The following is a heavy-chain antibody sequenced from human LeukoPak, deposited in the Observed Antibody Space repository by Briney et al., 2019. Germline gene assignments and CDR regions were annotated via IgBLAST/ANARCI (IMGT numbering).Heavy chain of an antibody. J-gene: IGHJ4*02. CDR3: AKVSGPDTMIVVAPFDY. V-gene: IGHV3-48*01. D-gene: IGHD3-22*01. Sequence: GGSLRLSCAASGFTFSDYNMNWVRQVPGKGLESVSYMSRSGDIIYYAASVKGRFTISRDNAKNSLYLQMNSLRAEDTAVYYCAKVSGPDTMIVVAPFDYWGQGTLVTVSS. CDR2: MSRSGDII. CDR1: GFTFSDYN.